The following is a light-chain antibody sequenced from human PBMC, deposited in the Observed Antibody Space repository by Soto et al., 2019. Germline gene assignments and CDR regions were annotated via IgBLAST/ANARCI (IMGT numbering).Light chain of an antibody. CDR3: QQYNSYSRT. CDR1: QSISTW. CDR2: KAS. J-gene: IGKJ1*01. Sequence: DIQMTQSPSTLSASVGDRVTITCRANQSISTWLAWYQQEPGKATKLLIYKASHLDSGVPSRFSGSGSGTEFTLTISILQPDDFATYYCQQYNSYSRTFGQGTKVEIK. V-gene: IGKV1-5*03.